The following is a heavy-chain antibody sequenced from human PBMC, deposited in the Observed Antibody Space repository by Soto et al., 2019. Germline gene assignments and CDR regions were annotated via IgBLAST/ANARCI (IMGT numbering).Heavy chain of an antibody. V-gene: IGHV4-39*07. D-gene: IGHD2-2*01. CDR3: DRVPDY. CDR2: MYYSGST. J-gene: IGHJ4*02. Sequence: PSETLSLTCTVSGASITTSSYYWGWIRQPPGKGLEWIGNMYYSGSTYYNPSLKSRVTISIDRSKNQFSLKLSSVTAADTAVYYCDRVPDYWGQGILVTVSS. CDR1: GASITTSSYY.